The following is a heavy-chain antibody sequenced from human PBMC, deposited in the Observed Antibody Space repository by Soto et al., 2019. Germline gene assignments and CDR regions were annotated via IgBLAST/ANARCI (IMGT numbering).Heavy chain of an antibody. Sequence: GASVKVSCKASGYTFTSYGISWVRQAPRQGLEWMGWMNPNSGNTGYAQKFQGRVTMTRDTSTRTVYMELSSLRSEDTAVYYCARGFPLWFDPWGQGTLVTVSS. J-gene: IGHJ5*02. CDR1: GYTFTSYG. V-gene: IGHV1-8*02. CDR3: ARGFPLWFDP. CDR2: MNPNSGNT.